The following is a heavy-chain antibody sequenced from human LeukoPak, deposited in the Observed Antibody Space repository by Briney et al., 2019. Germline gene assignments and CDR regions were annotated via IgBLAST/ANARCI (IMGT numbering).Heavy chain of an antibody. CDR1: GGTFSSYA. Sequence: GASVKVSCKASGGTFSSYAISWVRQAPGQGLEWMGGIIPIFGTANYAQKFQGRVTITADESTSTAYMELSSLRSEDTAVYYCARSGRHYYYYYMDVWGKGTTVTISS. D-gene: IGHD3-10*01. CDR3: ARSGRHYYYYYMDV. J-gene: IGHJ6*03. CDR2: IIPIFGTA. V-gene: IGHV1-69*13.